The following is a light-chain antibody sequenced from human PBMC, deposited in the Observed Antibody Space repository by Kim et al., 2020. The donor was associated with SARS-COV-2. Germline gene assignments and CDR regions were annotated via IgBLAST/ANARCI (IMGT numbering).Light chain of an antibody. CDR2: DAS. J-gene: IGKJ2*03. CDR3: HQYYSFSPG. Sequence: DIQLTQSPSTLSASVGDRVTITCRASQTISSWLAWYQQKPGKAPKLLIFDASTLHTGVPSRFSGSRSGTEFSLNIAGLQPDDFATYYCHQYYSFSPGFGQGTKLEI. V-gene: IGKV1-5*01. CDR1: QTISSW.